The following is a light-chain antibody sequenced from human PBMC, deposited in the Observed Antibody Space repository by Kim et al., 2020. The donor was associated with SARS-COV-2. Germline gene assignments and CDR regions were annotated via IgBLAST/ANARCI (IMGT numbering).Light chain of an antibody. CDR2: DAS. CDR1: QSVSSS. V-gene: IGKV3-11*01. J-gene: IGKJ1*01. CDR3: QQRRNWPPAT. Sequence: SPGERATPSCRASQSVSSSLAWYQQKPGQAPRLLIYDASNRATGIPARFSGSGSETDFTLTISSLEPEDFAVYYCQQRRNWPPATFGQGTRVEIK.